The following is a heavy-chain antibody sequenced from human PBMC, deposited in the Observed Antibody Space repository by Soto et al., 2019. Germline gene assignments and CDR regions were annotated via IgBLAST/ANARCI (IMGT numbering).Heavy chain of an antibody. CDR1: GFTFSSYE. Sequence: GGSLRLSCAASGFTFSSYEMNWVRQAPGKGLEWFSYISSSGSTIYYADSVKGRFTISRDNAKNSLYLQMNSLRAEDTAVYYCAGDCSSTSCNINYYYGMDVWGQGTTVTVSS. CDR3: AGDCSSTSCNINYYYGMDV. J-gene: IGHJ6*02. CDR2: ISSSGSTI. V-gene: IGHV3-48*03. D-gene: IGHD2-2*02.